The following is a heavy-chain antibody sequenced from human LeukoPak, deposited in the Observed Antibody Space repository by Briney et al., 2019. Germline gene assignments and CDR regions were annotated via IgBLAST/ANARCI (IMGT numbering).Heavy chain of an antibody. CDR1: GFTFSSYA. J-gene: IGHJ6*03. CDR2: ISSNGGST. CDR3: ARDVSVNYYYMDV. Sequence: GGSLRLSCAASGFTFSSYAMHWVCQAPGKGLEYVSAISSNGGSTYYANSVKGRFTISRDNSKNTLYLQMGSLRAEDMAVYYCARDVSVNYYYMDVWGKGTTVTVSS. V-gene: IGHV3-64*01. D-gene: IGHD6-25*01.